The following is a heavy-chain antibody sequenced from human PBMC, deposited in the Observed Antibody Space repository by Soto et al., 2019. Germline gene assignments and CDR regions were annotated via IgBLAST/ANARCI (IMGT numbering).Heavy chain of an antibody. Sequence: XGSLRVSGAASGFTFSGSSMHWVRQASGKGLEWVGRIRSKANSYSTAYAASAKGRFTISRDDSKNTAYLQMNSLKTEHTAVYYCTSDIYDYVWGLTNRDYWGQGTLVTVSS. V-gene: IGHV3-73*01. J-gene: IGHJ4*02. CDR1: GFTFSGSS. CDR3: TSDIYDYVWGLTNRDY. D-gene: IGHD3-16*01. CDR2: IRSKANSYST.